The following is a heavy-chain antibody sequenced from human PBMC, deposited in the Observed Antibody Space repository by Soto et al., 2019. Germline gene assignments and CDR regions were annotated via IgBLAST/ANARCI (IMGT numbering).Heavy chain of an antibody. Sequence: SETLSLTCTVSGGSVSTDPYYWSWIRQPPGKGMEWIGYIDYSGRTKYNPSLKSRVTISVETSKNQFSLNLSSVTAADTAVFYCATVGYYDRGGHTAFDPWGQGTLVTVSS. CDR2: IDYSGRT. D-gene: IGHD3-22*01. J-gene: IGHJ5*02. CDR1: GGSVSTDPYY. CDR3: ATVGYYDRGGHTAFDP. V-gene: IGHV4-61*01.